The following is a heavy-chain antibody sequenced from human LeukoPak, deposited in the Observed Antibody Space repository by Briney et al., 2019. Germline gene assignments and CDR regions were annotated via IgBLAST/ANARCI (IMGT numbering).Heavy chain of an antibody. Sequence: SETLSLTCAVYGGSFSGYYWSWIRQPPGKGLEWIGEINHSGSTNYNPSLKSRVTISVDTSKNQFSLKLSSVTAAATAVYYRARGLRKWLFSPPGYWGQGTLVTVS. CDR3: ARGLRKWLFSPPGY. J-gene: IGHJ4*02. CDR2: INHSGST. V-gene: IGHV4-34*01. D-gene: IGHD3-22*01. CDR1: GGSFSGYY.